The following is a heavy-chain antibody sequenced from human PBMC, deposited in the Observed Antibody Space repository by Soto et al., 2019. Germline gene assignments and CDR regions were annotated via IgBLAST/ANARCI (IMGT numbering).Heavy chain of an antibody. CDR3: ARLVMSANSFDI. V-gene: IGHV4-4*02. Sequence: QVQLRESGPGLMKPSGTLSLTCAVSGGSIGTENWWSWVRQPPGKGLQWIGEIYHGGGARYNPSLSSRVTISVDKSKNQFSLTLSSVTAADTAVYYCARLVMSANSFDIWGQGTMVTVSS. CDR1: GGSIGTENW. D-gene: IGHD2-2*01. CDR2: IYHGGGA. J-gene: IGHJ3*02.